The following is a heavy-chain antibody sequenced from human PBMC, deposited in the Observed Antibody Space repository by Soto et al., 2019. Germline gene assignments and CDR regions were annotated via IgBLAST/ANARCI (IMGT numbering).Heavy chain of an antibody. Sequence: PGGSLRLSCAASGFTFSSYAMSWVRQAPGKGLEWVSAISGSGGSTYYADSVKGRFTISRDNSKNTLYLQMNSLRAEDTAVYYCAKVPIAMITFGSYYYYGMDVRGQGTTVTVSS. CDR1: GFTFSSYA. CDR2: ISGSGGST. D-gene: IGHD3-16*01. CDR3: AKVPIAMITFGSYYYYGMDV. J-gene: IGHJ6*02. V-gene: IGHV3-23*01.